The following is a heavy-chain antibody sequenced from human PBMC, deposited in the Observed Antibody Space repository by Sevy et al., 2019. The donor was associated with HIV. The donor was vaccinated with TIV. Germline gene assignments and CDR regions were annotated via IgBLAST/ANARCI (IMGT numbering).Heavy chain of an antibody. CDR1: GGSISSYY. V-gene: IGHV4-59*01. CDR2: IYYGGST. Sequence: SETLSLTCTVSGGSISSYYWSWIRQPPGKGLEWIGYIYYGGSTNYNPSLKSRVTISVDTSKNQFSLKLSSVTAVDTAVYYCARVFLGQQLVPTTVYYYYYMDVWGKGTTVTVSS. CDR3: ARVFLGQQLVPTTVYYYYYMDV. J-gene: IGHJ6*03. D-gene: IGHD6-13*01.